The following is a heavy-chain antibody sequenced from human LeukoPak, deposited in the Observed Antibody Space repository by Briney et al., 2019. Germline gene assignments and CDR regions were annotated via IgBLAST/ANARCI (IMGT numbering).Heavy chain of an antibody. J-gene: IGHJ4*02. D-gene: IGHD3-10*01. CDR2: IYSGDST. V-gene: IGHV3-53*01. CDR3: ATVSGGDYFDY. Sequence: GGSLRLSCAASGFTVSGDSMSWVRQAPGKGLEWVSLIYSGDSTYYADSVKGRFTISRDNSKNTLYLQMDSLRAEDTAMYYCATVSGGDYFDYWGQGTLVTVSS. CDR1: GFTVSGDS.